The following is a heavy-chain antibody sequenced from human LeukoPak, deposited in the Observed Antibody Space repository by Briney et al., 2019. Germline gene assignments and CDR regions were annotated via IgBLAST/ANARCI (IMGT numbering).Heavy chain of an antibody. CDR2: ISGSAGST. J-gene: IGHJ4*02. V-gene: IGHV3-23*01. D-gene: IGHD6-25*01. CDR1: GFTFTSYA. CDR3: AKAAMAAAPFDY. Sequence: GGSLRLSCAASGFTFTSYAMSWVRQAPGKGLEWVSTISGSAGSTYYADSLKGRFTISRDKSKNTLYLQVNSLRAEDTATYYCAKAAMAAAPFDYWGQGTLVTVSS.